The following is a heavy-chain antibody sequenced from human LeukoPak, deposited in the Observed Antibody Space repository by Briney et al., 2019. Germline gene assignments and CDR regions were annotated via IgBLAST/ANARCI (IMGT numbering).Heavy chain of an antibody. CDR3: ARTRPKYSSSWYADYFDY. V-gene: IGHV4-59*01. Sequence: SETLSLTCTVSGGSISTYYWSWIRQPPGKGLEWIGYIYYSGSTNYNPSPKSRVTISVDTSENQFSLKLSSVTVADTAVYFCARTRPKYSSSWYADYFDYWGQGTLVTVSS. CDR2: IYYSGST. D-gene: IGHD6-13*01. CDR1: GGSISTYY. J-gene: IGHJ4*02.